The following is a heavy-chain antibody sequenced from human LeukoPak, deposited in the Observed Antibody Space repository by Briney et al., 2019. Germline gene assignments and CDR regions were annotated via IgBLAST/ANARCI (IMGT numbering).Heavy chain of an antibody. V-gene: IGHV6-1*01. CDR3: ARSEQWPTGDAFDI. CDR2: TYYRAKFYN. J-gene: IGHJ3*02. D-gene: IGHD6-19*01. CDR1: GDILSSNSAA. Sequence: SQTLSLTCALSGDILSSNSAAWNWIRQSPSRGLEWLGRTYYRAKFYNDYAVTVKSRITINPDTSKNQFSLQLNSVTPEDTAVYYCARSEQWPTGDAFDIWGQGTMVTVSS.